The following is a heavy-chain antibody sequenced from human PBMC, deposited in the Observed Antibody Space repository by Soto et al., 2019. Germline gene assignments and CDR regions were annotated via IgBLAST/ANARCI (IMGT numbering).Heavy chain of an antibody. Sequence: EVQLLESGGGLVQPGGSLRLSCGASGFTFSVYAMTWVRQAPGKGLEWVSAISGNGGSTYYADSVKGRFTISRDNSKSNLHLQMNSLRVEDTAVYYCAKDRTFGPPLVRFDSWGQGTLVTVSS. J-gene: IGHJ4*02. CDR1: GFTFSVYA. D-gene: IGHD6-6*01. CDR2: ISGNGGST. CDR3: AKDRTFGPPLVRFDS. V-gene: IGHV3-23*01.